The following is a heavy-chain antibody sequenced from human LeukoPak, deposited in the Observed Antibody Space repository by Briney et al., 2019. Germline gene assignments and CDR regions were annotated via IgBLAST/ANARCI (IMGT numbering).Heavy chain of an antibody. V-gene: IGHV3-30*04. CDR1: GFTFSSYA. CDR2: ISYDGSNK. D-gene: IGHD2-21*02. CDR3: ARDSVPKGDPFDY. Sequence: QPGRSLRLSCAASGFTFSSYAMHWVRQAPGKGREWVAVISYDGSNKYYADSVKGRFTISRDNSKNTLYLQMNSLRAEDTAVYYCARDSVPKGDPFDYWGQGTLVTVSS. J-gene: IGHJ4*02.